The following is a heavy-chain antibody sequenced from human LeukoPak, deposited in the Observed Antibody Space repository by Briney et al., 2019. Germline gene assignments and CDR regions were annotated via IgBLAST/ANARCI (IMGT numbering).Heavy chain of an antibody. CDR1: GYTFTDHF. J-gene: IGHJ6*03. CDR2: INPYNGYT. Sequence: GDSVKVSCKSSGYTFTDHFIHWVRQAPGQGLEWVGEINPYNGYTKYAWRLQGRVTMTRDTSISTAYMELSRLRSDDTAVYYCARDPTPRYDSSGYYYYYYYYMDVWGKGTTVTVSS. V-gene: IGHV1-2*02. CDR3: ARDPTPRYDSSGYYYYYYYYMDV. D-gene: IGHD3-22*01.